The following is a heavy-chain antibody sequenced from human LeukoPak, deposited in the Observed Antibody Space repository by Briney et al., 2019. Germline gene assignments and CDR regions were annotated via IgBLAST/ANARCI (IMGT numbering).Heavy chain of an antibody. Sequence: ASVKVSCKASGYTFTSYYMHWVRQAPGQGLEWMGIINPSGGSTSYAQKFQGRVTMTRDTSISTAYMELSRLRSDDTAVYYCARDRWNYVGTAYYYYMDVWGKGTTVTVSS. D-gene: IGHD1-7*01. V-gene: IGHV1-46*01. CDR3: ARDRWNYVGTAYYYYMDV. CDR1: GYTFTSYY. CDR2: INPSGGST. J-gene: IGHJ6*03.